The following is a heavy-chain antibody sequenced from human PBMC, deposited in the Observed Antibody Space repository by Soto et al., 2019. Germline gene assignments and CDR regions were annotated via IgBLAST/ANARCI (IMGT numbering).Heavy chain of an antibody. V-gene: IGHV6-1*01. Sequence: SQTLSLTCAISGDSVSSNSAAWNWIRQSPSRGLEWLGRTYYGSKWYNDYAVSVKSRITINPDTSKNQFSLQLNSVTPEDTAVYYCARESITIFGVVNYFDYWGQGTLVTVSS. CDR1: GDSVSSNSAA. CDR2: TYYGSKWYN. J-gene: IGHJ4*02. D-gene: IGHD3-3*01. CDR3: ARESITIFGVVNYFDY.